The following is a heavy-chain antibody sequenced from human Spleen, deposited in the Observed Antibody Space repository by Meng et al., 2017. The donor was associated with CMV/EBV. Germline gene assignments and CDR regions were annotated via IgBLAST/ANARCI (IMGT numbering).Heavy chain of an antibody. V-gene: IGHV3-74*01. D-gene: IGHD5-18*01. J-gene: IGHJ4*02. Sequence: GESLKISCAASGFTFSSYWMHWVRQAPGKGLVWVSRINSDGSSTSYADSVKGRFTISRDNAKNTLYLQMNSPRAEDTAVYYCARYSYGRDNFDYWGQGTLVTVSS. CDR3: ARYSYGRDNFDY. CDR1: GFTFSSYW. CDR2: INSDGSST.